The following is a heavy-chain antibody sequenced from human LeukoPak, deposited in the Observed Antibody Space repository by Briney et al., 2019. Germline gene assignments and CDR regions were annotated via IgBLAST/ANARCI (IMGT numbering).Heavy chain of an antibody. V-gene: IGHV1-18*01. CDR1: GYTFTSYG. Sequence: ASVKVSCKASGYTFTSYGISWVRQAPGQGLEWMGWISAYNGNTNYAQKLQGRVTMTTDTSTSTAYMELSSLRSEDTAVYYCARVSATSPLRWMHEGSYWYFDLWGRGTLVTVSS. CDR2: ISAYNGNT. CDR3: ARVSATSPLRWMHEGSYWYFDL. J-gene: IGHJ2*01. D-gene: IGHD5-24*01.